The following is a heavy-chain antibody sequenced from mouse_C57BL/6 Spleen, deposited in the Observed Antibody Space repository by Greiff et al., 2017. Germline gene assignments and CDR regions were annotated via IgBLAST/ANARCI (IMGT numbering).Heavy chain of an antibody. D-gene: IGHD1-1*01. CDR2: IYPGDGDT. Sequence: VQLQQSGPELVKPGASVKLSCKASGYAFSSSWMNWVKQRPGKGLEWIGRIYPGDGDTNYNGKFKGKATLTADKSSSTAYMQLSSLTSEDSAVYFCARSYYGSSYFDYWGQGTTLTVSS. CDR3: ARSYYGSSYFDY. CDR1: GYAFSSSW. J-gene: IGHJ2*01. V-gene: IGHV1-82*01.